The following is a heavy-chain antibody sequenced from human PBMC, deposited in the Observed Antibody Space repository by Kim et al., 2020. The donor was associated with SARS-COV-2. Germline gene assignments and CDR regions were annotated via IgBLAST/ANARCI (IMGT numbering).Heavy chain of an antibody. CDR1: GFTFSNYD. J-gene: IGHJ4*02. Sequence: GGSLRLSCVASGFTFSNYDMSWVRQAPGRGLEWVSRLSDIGGSNFYAASVQGRFTVSRDNSKNTVYLLMTSLRVEDTGVYYCAKAGRYTNHPIDFWGQGTPVTVSS. D-gene: IGHD1-26*01. CDR2: LSDIGGSN. CDR3: AKAGRYTNHPIDF. V-gene: IGHV3-23*01.